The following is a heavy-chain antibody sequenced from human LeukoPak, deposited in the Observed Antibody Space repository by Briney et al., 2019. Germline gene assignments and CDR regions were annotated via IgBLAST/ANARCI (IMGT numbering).Heavy chain of an antibody. J-gene: IGHJ6*03. CDR2: INPNSGGT. CDR1: GYTFTCYY. D-gene: IGHD6-13*01. V-gene: IGHV1-2*02. Sequence: ASVTVSCKASGYTFTCYYMHWVRQAPGQGLEWMGWINPNSGGTNYAQKFQGRVTMTRDTSISTAYMELSRLRSDDTAVYYCASRSSWYYYYMDVWGKGTTVTVSS. CDR3: ASRSSWYYYYMDV.